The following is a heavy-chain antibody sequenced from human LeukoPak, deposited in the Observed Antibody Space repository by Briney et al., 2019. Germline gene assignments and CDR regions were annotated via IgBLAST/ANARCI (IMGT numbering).Heavy chain of an antibody. CDR1: GGSISSYY. CDR3: ARDLMIVVAYDAFDI. V-gene: IGHV4-4*07. Sequence: SETLSLTCTVSGGSISSYYWSWIRQPAGKGLEWIGRTYTSGSTNYNPSLKSRVTMSVDTSKNQFSLKLSSVTAADTAVYYCARDLMIVVAYDAFDIWGQETMVTVSS. J-gene: IGHJ3*02. D-gene: IGHD3-22*01. CDR2: TYTSGST.